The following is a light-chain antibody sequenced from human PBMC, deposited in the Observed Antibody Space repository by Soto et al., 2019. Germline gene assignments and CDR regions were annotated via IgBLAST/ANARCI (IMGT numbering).Light chain of an antibody. V-gene: IGLV1-44*01. J-gene: IGLJ2*01. CDR3: EAWDGSLNVVL. Sequence: QTVVTQPPSASGTPGQRVTISCFGSSSNIGTNTVNWYQHLPGSAPKLLIYSSDQRPSGVPDRFSGSKSGTSASLAISGLQPDDEADYYCEAWDGSLNVVLFGGGTKLTVL. CDR2: SSD. CDR1: SSNIGTNT.